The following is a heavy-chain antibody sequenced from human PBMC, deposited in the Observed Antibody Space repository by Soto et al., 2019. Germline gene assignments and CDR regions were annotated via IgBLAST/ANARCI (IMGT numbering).Heavy chain of an antibody. CDR2: ISCSGGST. Sequence: PGGSLRLSCAASGFTFSSYAMRWVRQAPGKGLEWVSAISCSGGSTYYADSVKGRFTISRDNSKNTLYLQMNSLRAEDTAVYYCATPPPVLTGYYPNWYFDLWGRGTLVTVSS. CDR3: ATPPPVLTGYYPNWYFDL. CDR1: GFTFSSYA. V-gene: IGHV3-23*01. D-gene: IGHD3-9*01. J-gene: IGHJ2*01.